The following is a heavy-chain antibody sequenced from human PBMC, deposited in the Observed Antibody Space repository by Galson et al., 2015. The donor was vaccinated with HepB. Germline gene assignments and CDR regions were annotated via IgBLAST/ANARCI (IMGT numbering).Heavy chain of an antibody. CDR2: IIPIFGTA. D-gene: IGHD3-22*01. J-gene: IGHJ5*02. V-gene: IGHV1-69*13. Sequence: SVKVSCKASGGTFSSYAISWVRQAPGQGLEWMGGIIPIFGTANYAQKFQGRVTITADESTSTAYMELSSLRSEDTAVYYCARDHYDSSGYSSGWFDPWGQGTLVTVSS. CDR3: ARDHYDSSGYSSGWFDP. CDR1: GGTFSSYA.